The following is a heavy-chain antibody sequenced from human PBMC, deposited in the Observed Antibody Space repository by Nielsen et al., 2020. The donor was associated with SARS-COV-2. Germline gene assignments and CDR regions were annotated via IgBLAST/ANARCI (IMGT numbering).Heavy chain of an antibody. V-gene: IGHV4-39*02. Sequence: GSLRLSCTVSGGSISSGGYYWGWIRQPPGKGLEWIGTIYYSGSVSYNPSLRSRVTISVDTSKKHFSLKLTSVTAADTAVYFCARGDIAVVPAAMFRGDDAFDIWGQGTMVRVSS. CDR3: ARGDIAVVPAAMFRGDDAFDI. D-gene: IGHD2-2*01. J-gene: IGHJ3*02. CDR1: GGSISSGGYY. CDR2: IYYSGSV.